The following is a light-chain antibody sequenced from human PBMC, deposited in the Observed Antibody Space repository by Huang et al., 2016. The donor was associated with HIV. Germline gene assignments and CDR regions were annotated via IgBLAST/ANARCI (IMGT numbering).Light chain of an antibody. V-gene: IGKV1-39*01. J-gene: IGKJ2*01. Sequence: DIQMTQFPTSLSASVDDRVTITCRAGQAIDKYLNWYQQKSGRAPKLLMYGASKLQSGVPSIFSCRAAGTQFSLTINRLQPDDSAIYYCQQSYRTPRTFGQGTNLEI. CDR2: GAS. CDR3: QQSYRTPRT. CDR1: QAIDKY.